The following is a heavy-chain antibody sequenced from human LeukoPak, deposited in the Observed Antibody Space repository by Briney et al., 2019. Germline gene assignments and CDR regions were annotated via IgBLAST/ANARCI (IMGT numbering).Heavy chain of an antibody. CDR1: GFTFSSYS. J-gene: IGHJ4*02. D-gene: IGHD3-10*01. CDR3: AREDGSGSYYGTYFDY. Sequence: GGSLRLSCAASGFTFSSYSMNWVRQAPGKGLEWVSSISSSSSYIYYADSVKGRFTISRDNAKNSLYLQMNSLRAEDTAVYYCAREDGSGSYYGTYFDYWGQGTLVTVSS. CDR2: ISSSSSYI. V-gene: IGHV3-21*01.